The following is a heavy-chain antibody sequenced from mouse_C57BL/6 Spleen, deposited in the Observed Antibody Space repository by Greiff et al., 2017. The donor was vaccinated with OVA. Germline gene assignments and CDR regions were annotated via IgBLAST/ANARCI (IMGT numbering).Heavy chain of an antibody. CDR3: AKATVVDTGDY. Sequence: QVQLQQSGAELVKPGASVKLSCKASGYTFTSYWMHWVKQRPGQGLEWIGMIHPNSGSTNYNEKFKSKATLTVDKSSSTAYMQLSSLASEDSAVYYCAKATVVDTGDYWGQGTTLTVSS. J-gene: IGHJ2*01. V-gene: IGHV1-64*01. D-gene: IGHD1-1*01. CDR2: IHPNSGST. CDR1: GYTFTSYW.